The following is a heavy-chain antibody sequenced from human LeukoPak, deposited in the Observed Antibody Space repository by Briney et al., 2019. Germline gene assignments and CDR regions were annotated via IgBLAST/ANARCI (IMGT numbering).Heavy chain of an antibody. V-gene: IGHV3-66*01. CDR1: GFIVSSNY. CDR2: IYGGGST. CDR3: VKGSSVAGTIFGY. J-gene: IGHJ4*02. D-gene: IGHD6-19*01. Sequence: PGGSLRLSCAASGFIVSSNYMSWVRQAPGKGLEWVSIIYGGGSTWYADSVKGRFTISRDNSKNTLYLQMSSLRAEDTAVYYCVKGSSVAGTIFGYWGQGTLVTVSS.